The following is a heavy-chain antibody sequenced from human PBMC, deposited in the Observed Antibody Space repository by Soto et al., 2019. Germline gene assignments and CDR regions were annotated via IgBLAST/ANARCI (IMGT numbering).Heavy chain of an antibody. D-gene: IGHD2-15*01. Sequence: EVQLVESGGGLVQPGGSLRLSCAASGLTFSYYSMNWVRQAPGKGLEWVSYITNSGSNMYYADSVKGRFIISRDNAKNSLYLQMHSLRAEDTAVYYCARGDNCSGGRCYSANNIFELWGQGTKVTVSS. CDR3: ARGDNCSGGRCYSANNIFEL. J-gene: IGHJ3*01. CDR2: ITNSGSNM. CDR1: GLTFSYYS. V-gene: IGHV3-48*01.